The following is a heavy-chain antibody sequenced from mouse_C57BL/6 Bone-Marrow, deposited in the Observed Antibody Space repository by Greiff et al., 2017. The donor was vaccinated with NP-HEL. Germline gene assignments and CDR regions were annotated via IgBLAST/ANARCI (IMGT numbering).Heavy chain of an antibody. Sequence: VQLQQPGAELVKPGASVKMSCKASGYTFTSYWITWVKQRPGQGLEWIGDIYPGSGSTNYNEKFKSKATLTVDTSSSTAYMQLSSLTSEDSAVYYCARRSVYYSYAMDYWGQGTSVTVSS. D-gene: IGHD1-1*01. CDR1: GYTFTSYW. CDR3: ARRSVYYSYAMDY. CDR2: IYPGSGST. J-gene: IGHJ4*01. V-gene: IGHV1-55*01.